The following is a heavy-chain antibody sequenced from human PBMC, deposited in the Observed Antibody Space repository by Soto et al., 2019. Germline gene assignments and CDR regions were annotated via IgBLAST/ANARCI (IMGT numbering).Heavy chain of an antibody. D-gene: IGHD3-22*01. CDR2: ISGSGGST. Sequence: EVQLLESGGGLVQPGGSLRLSCAASGFTFSSYAMSWVRQAPGKGLEWVSAISGSGGSTYYADSVKGRFTISRDNSKNTLYPQMNSLRAEDTAVYYCAKDSAQDYYDRSGYGPWGQGTLVTVSS. J-gene: IGHJ5*02. V-gene: IGHV3-23*01. CDR3: AKDSAQDYYDRSGYGP. CDR1: GFTFSSYA.